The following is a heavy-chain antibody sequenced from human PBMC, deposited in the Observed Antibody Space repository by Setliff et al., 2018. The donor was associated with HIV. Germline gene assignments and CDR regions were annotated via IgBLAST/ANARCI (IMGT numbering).Heavy chain of an antibody. Sequence: SETLSLTCTVSGDSITSGGYFWTWIRQHPGKGLEWIGHVYYSGSTYYNPSLKSRVTISVDTSKNQFSLKLSSVTAADTAVYYCARGSGYPWYFDLWGRGTLVTVSS. J-gene: IGHJ2*01. D-gene: IGHD3-22*01. CDR2: VYYSGST. CDR1: GDSITSGGYF. CDR3: ARGSGYPWYFDL. V-gene: IGHV4-31*03.